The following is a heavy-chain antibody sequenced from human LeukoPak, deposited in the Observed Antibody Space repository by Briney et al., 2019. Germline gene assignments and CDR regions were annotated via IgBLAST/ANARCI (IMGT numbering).Heavy chain of an antibody. CDR2: IYPADSDI. CDR3: ARQEYCSGGSCYTWFDS. CDR1: GYSFTNSW. J-gene: IGHJ5*01. D-gene: IGHD2-15*01. Sequence: GGSLQISCKGSGYSFTNSWIGWVRLMPGKGLEWMGIIYPADSDIRYSPSFQGQVTISADKSINTAYLQWSSLKASDTAMYYCARQEYCSGGSCYTWFDSWGQGTLVTVSS. V-gene: IGHV5-51*01.